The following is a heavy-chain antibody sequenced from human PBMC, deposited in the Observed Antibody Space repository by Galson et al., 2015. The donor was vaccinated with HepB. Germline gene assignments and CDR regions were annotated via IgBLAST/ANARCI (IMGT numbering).Heavy chain of an antibody. CDR2: ISGSGGST. CDR3: AKDQGIAAVENYFDY. V-gene: IGHV3-23*01. Sequence: SLRLSCAASGFTFSSYAMSWVRQAPGKGLEWVSAISGSGGSTYYADSVKGRFTISRDNSKNTLYLQMNGLRAEDTAVYYCAKDQGIAAVENYFDYWGQGTLVTVSS. J-gene: IGHJ4*02. D-gene: IGHD6-13*01. CDR1: GFTFSSYA.